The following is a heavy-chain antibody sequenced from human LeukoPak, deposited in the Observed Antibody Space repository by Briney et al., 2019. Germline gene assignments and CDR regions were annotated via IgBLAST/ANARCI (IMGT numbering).Heavy chain of an antibody. CDR2: ISGSGGST. Sequence: GGSLRLSCAASGFTFSSYGMSWVRQAPGKGLEWVSAISGSGGSTYYADSVKGRFTISRDNSKNTLYLQMNSLRAEDTAVYYCAKYYDFWSGYYRSSGGEAYMDVWGKGTTVTVSS. CDR3: AKYYDFWSGYYRSSGGEAYMDV. D-gene: IGHD3-3*01. J-gene: IGHJ6*03. CDR1: GFTFSSYG. V-gene: IGHV3-23*01.